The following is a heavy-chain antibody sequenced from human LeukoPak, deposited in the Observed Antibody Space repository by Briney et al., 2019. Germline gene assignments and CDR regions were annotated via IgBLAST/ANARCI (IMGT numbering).Heavy chain of an antibody. J-gene: IGHJ4*02. V-gene: IGHV3-30*18. CDR1: GFTFSSYG. CDR2: ISYDGSNK. D-gene: IGHD3-9*01. CDR3: AKDPYHYDILTGYPDY. Sequence: GGSLRLSCAASGFTFSSYGMHWVRQAPGKGLEWVAVISYDGSNKYYADSVKGRFTISRDNSKNTLYLQMNSLRAEDTAVYYCAKDPYHYDILTGYPDYWGQGTLVTVSS.